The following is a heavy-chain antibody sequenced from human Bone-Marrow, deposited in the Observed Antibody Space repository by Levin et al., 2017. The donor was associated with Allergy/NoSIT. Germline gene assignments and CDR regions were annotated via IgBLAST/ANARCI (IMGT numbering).Heavy chain of an antibody. Sequence: GGSLRLSCAASGFTFSNYALHWVRQAPGKGLEWLTVMSYDGSNKYYADSVKGRFTISRDNSKNTLYLQMDGLGAEDTAVYYCARDSLEFQLLWLGVDGFDIWGQGTMVTVSS. D-gene: IGHD2-2*01. J-gene: IGHJ3*02. CDR1: GFTFSNYA. CDR3: ARDSLEFQLLWLGVDGFDI. CDR2: MSYDGSNK. V-gene: IGHV3-30*04.